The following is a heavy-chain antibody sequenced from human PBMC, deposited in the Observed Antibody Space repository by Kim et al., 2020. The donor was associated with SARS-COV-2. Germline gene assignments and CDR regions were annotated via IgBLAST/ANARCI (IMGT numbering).Heavy chain of an antibody. J-gene: IGHJ5*02. D-gene: IGHD4-17*01. CDR1: GFTFSSYS. V-gene: IGHV3-23*01. CDR2: IVSGSGEST. CDR3: ARQIRTTDP. Sequence: GGSLRLSCAASGFTFSSYSMSWVRQAPGKGLEWVSGIVSGSGESTFYADSVKGRFTISRDNSKNTLYLQMNSLRAEDTAVYYCARQIRTTDPRGQGTLVTVSS.